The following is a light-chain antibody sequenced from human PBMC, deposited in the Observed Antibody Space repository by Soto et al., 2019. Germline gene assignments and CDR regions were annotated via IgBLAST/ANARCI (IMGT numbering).Light chain of an antibody. CDR1: ISNIGTNY. V-gene: IGLV1-47*01. Sequence: QSVLTQPPSVPGTPGQRVTISCSGGISNIGTNYVHWFQQLPGTAPKVLSNRDNQRPSGVPDRFSGSKSGTSASLAISGLRSEDEAEYYCAAWDDTVRSYVFGTGTKLTVL. CDR2: RDN. CDR3: AAWDDTVRSYV. J-gene: IGLJ1*01.